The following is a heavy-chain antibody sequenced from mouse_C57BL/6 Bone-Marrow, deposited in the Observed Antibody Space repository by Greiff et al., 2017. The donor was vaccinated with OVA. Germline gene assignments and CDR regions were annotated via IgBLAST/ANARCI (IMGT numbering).Heavy chain of an antibody. CDR3: ARPITTVVAHYYAMDY. CDR2: ISSGSSTI. CDR1: GFTFSDYG. J-gene: IGHJ4*01. V-gene: IGHV5-17*01. Sequence: EVHLVESGGGLVKPGGSLKLSCAASGFTFSDYGMHWVRQAPEKGLEWVAYISSGSSTIYYADTVKGRFTISRDNAKNTLFLQMTILRSVDTAMYYCARPITTVVAHYYAMDYWGQGTSVTVSS. D-gene: IGHD1-1*01.